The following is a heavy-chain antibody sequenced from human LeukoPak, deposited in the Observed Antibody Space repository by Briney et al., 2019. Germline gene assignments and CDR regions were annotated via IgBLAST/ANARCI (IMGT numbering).Heavy chain of an antibody. V-gene: IGHV1-69*05. J-gene: IGHJ3*02. CDR2: IIPIFGTA. CDR1: GGTFSSYA. Sequence: SVKVSCKASGGTFSSYAISWVRQAPGQGLEWMGGIIPIFGTANYAQKFQGRVTITTDESTSTAYMELSSLRSEDTAVYYCARGIAVAGTIGLIAFDIWGQGTMVTVSS. CDR3: ARGIAVAGTIGLIAFDI. D-gene: IGHD6-19*01.